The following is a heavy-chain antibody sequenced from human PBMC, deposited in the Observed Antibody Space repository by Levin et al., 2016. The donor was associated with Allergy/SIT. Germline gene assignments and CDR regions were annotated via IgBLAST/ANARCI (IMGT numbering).Heavy chain of an antibody. CDR2: IYYSGST. CDR1: GGSVSSGSYY. D-gene: IGHD2-2*01. J-gene: IGHJ6*03. Sequence: SETLSLTCTVSGGSVSSGSYYWSWIRQPPGKGLEWIGYIYYSGSTNYNPSLKSRVTISVDTSKNQFSLKLSSVTAADTAVYYCARVSGYCSSTSCSHYYYYMDVWGKGTTVTVSS. CDR3: ARVSGYCSSTSCSHYYYYMDV. V-gene: IGHV4-61*01.